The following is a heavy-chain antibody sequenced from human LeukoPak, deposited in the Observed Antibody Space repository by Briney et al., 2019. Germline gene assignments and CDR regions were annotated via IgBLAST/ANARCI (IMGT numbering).Heavy chain of an antibody. CDR3: ARLNPGGFDY. CDR2: FDPEYGET. V-gene: IGHV1-24*01. J-gene: IGHJ4*02. D-gene: IGHD2-8*02. Sequence: ASVKVSCKVSGYTLTELSMHWVRQAPGKGLEWMGRFDPEYGETIYAQKFQGRVTMTADTSTDTAYMELRSLRSDDTAVYYCARLNPGGFDYWGQGTLVTVSS. CDR1: GYTLTELS.